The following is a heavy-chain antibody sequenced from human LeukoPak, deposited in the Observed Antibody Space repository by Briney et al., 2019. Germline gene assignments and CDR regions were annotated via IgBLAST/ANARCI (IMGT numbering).Heavy chain of an antibody. Sequence: PSETLSLTCTVSGGSISSSSYYWGWIRQPPGKGLEWIGSIYYSGSTYYNPSLKSRVTISVDTPKNQFSLKLSSVTAADTAMYYCARAVGTSRNFFDYWGQGTLVTVSS. CDR2: IYYSGST. D-gene: IGHD4-23*01. CDR3: ARAVGTSRNFFDY. CDR1: GGSISSSSYY. V-gene: IGHV4-39*07. J-gene: IGHJ4*02.